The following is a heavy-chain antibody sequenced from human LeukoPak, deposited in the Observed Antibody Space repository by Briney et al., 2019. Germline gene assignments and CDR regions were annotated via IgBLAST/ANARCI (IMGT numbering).Heavy chain of an antibody. CDR1: GYTFTGYY. D-gene: IGHD2-2*01. CDR3: ARDVGEYCSSTNCYASHY. Sequence: GGPVQVSCKASGYTFTGYYIHWVRQAPGQGLEWMGWINPHSGGTNYAQKFQGGVTMTRDTSITTAYMELSSLRSDDTAVYYCARDVGEYCSSTNCYASHYWGQGTLVTVSS. V-gene: IGHV1-2*02. CDR2: INPHSGGT. J-gene: IGHJ4*02.